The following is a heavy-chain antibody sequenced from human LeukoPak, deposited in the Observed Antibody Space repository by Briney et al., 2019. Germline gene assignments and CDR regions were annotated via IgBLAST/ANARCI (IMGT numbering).Heavy chain of an antibody. D-gene: IGHD4/OR15-4a*01. CDR3: AKDPSLRVTMPV. CDR1: GFTFSHYG. V-gene: IGHV3-30*18. J-gene: IGHJ4*02. Sequence: GGSLRLSCATSGFTFSHYGMHWVRQAPGMGLEWVAIISYDGSDKFYADSVKGRFTISRDNSKNTLYLQMNTLRAEDTAVYYCAKDPSLRVTMPVWGQGTLVTVSS. CDR2: ISYDGSDK.